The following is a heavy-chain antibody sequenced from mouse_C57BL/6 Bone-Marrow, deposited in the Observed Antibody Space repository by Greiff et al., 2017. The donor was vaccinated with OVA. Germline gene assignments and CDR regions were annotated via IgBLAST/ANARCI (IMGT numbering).Heavy chain of an antibody. J-gene: IGHJ1*03. CDR2: INYDGSST. Sequence: EVMLVESEGGLVQPGSSMKLSCTASGFTLSDYYMAWVRQVPEKGLEWVANINYDGSSTYYLDSLKSRFIISRDNAKNILYLQMSSLKSEDTATYYCARGGWDWYFDVWGTGTTVTVSS. V-gene: IGHV5-16*01. D-gene: IGHD3-3*01. CDR3: ARGGWDWYFDV. CDR1: GFTLSDYY.